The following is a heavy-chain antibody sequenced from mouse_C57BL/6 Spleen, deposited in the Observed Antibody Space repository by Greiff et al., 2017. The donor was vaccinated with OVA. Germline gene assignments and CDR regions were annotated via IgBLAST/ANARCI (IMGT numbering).Heavy chain of an antibody. D-gene: IGHD2-4*01. V-gene: IGHV5-12*01. CDR2: ISNGGGST. CDR1: GFTFSDYY. Sequence: EVKLMESGGGLVQPGGSLKLSCAASGFTFSDYYMYWVRQTPEKRLEWVAYISNGGGSTYYPDTVKGRFTISRDNAKNTLYLQMGRLKAEDTAMYYCARRSYDYDGGGYFDYWGQGTTLTVSS. CDR3: ARRSYDYDGGGYFDY. J-gene: IGHJ2*01.